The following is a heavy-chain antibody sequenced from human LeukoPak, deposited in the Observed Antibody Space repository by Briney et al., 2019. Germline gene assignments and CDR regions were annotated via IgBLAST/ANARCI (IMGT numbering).Heavy chain of an antibody. CDR3: ARVAAAGGLNWFDP. CDR1: GFTFSDYY. D-gene: IGHD6-13*01. CDR2: ISSSSSYT. J-gene: IGHJ5*02. V-gene: IGHV3-11*06. Sequence: GGSLRLSCAASGFTFSDYYMSWIRQAPGKGLEWVSYISSSSSYTNYADSAKGRFTISRDNAKNSLYLQMNSLRAEDTAVYYCARVAAAGGLNWFDPWGQGTLVTVSS.